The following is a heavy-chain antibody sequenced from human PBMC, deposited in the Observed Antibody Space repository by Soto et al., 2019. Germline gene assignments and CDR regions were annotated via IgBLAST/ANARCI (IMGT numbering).Heavy chain of an antibody. CDR2: IYSAGTT. Sequence: EVQLVESGGGLIQPGGSLRLSCVASGFTVSSNYMSGGRQAPGKGLGWVSVIYSAGTTYYADSVKGRFTISRDNSKNTLYLQMNSLRVEDTAVYYCARPQPCLLPTCYYGMDVWGQGTTVTVSS. J-gene: IGHJ6*02. V-gene: IGHV3-53*01. CDR3: ARPQPCLLPTCYYGMDV. CDR1: GFTVSSNY. D-gene: IGHD1-26*01.